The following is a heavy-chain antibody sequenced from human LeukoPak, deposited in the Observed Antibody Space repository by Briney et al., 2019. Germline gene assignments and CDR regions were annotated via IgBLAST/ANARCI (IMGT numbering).Heavy chain of an antibody. Sequence: GGSLRLSCASSGFTFSSYAMSWVRQAPGKGLEWFSSITSSSTYTFYAASVKGRFTISRDNARNSLDLQMNSLRAEDTSVYYCARDPYSGTYGDTYYYYMDVWGKGTTVTISS. D-gene: IGHD1-26*01. V-gene: IGHV3-21*01. CDR2: ITSSSTYT. J-gene: IGHJ6*03. CDR3: ARDPYSGTYGDTYYYYMDV. CDR1: GFTFSSYA.